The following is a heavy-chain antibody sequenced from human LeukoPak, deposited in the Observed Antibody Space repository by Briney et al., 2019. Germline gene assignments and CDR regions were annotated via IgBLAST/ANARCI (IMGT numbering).Heavy chain of an antibody. CDR3: ARVSEETGSDY. V-gene: IGHV1-69*06. D-gene: IGHD3-10*01. J-gene: IGHJ4*02. CDR2: IIPVFGTT. CDR1: GGTFSSYA. Sequence: SVKVSCKASGGTFSSYAVSWVRLTPGQGLEWLGGIIPVFGTTTYAQKFQAKVTMTADKSTNTAYLEISSLTSEDTAVYYCARVSEETGSDYWGQGTLVTVSS.